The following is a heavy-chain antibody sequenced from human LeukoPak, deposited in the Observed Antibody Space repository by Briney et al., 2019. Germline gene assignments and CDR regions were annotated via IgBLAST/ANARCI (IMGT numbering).Heavy chain of an antibody. CDR2: IIPIFGIA. Sequence: SVKVSCKASGGTFSSYAISWARQAPGQGLEWMGRIIPIFGIANYAQKFQGRVTITADKSTSTAYMGLSSLRSEDTAVYYCARGVGRSGGLDYYYGMDVWGQGTTVTVSS. J-gene: IGHJ6*02. CDR3: ARGVGRSGGLDYYYGMDV. CDR1: GGTFSSYA. D-gene: IGHD1-1*01. V-gene: IGHV1-69*04.